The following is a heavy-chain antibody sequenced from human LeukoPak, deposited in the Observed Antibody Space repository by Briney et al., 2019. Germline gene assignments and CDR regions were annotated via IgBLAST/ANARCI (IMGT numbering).Heavy chain of an antibody. CDR1: GFTFSNYA. V-gene: IGHV3-23*01. CDR2: ISGSGGST. J-gene: IGHJ4*02. D-gene: IGHD6-19*01. CDR3: AKESANSGWYGVDY. Sequence: GGSLRLSCAASGFTFSNYAMTWVRQAPGKGLEWVSDISGSGGSTHYADSVKGRFTISRDNSKNTLSLQMNSLRAEDTAVYYCAKESANSGWYGVDYWGQETLVTVSS.